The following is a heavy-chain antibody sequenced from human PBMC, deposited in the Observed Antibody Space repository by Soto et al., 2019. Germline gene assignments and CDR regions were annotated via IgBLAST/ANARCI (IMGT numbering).Heavy chain of an antibody. V-gene: IGHV4-34*01. CDR1: GGSFSGYY. CDR2: INHSGST. Sequence: QVQLQQWGAGLLKPSETLSLTCAVYGGSFSGYYWSWIRQPPGKGLEWIGEINHSGSTNYNPSLKRRVTISVDTSKNQFSLKLSSVTAADTAVYYCARGRWGYGSGYAFDIWGQGTMVTVSS. J-gene: IGHJ3*02. CDR3: ARGRWGYGSGYAFDI. D-gene: IGHD3-10*01.